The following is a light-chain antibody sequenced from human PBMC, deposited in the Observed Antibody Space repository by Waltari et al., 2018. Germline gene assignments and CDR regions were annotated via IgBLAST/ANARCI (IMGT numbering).Light chain of an antibody. J-gene: IGLJ3*02. CDR2: DVS. Sequence: QSALTQPASVSGSPGQSLTISCTGTSSDVGGYNYVSGYQQHPGKAPKLMIYDVSKRPSGVSNRFSGSKSGNRASLTISGLQAEDEADYYCSSYTSSSTWVFGGGTKLTVL. CDR3: SSYTSSSTWV. CDR1: SSDVGGYNY. V-gene: IGLV2-14*01.